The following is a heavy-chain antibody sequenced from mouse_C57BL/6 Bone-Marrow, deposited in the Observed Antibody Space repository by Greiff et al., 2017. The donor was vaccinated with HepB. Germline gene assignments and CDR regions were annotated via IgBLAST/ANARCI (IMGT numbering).Heavy chain of an antibody. CDR3: ARKRNYYGSGYDWYLDV. D-gene: IGHD1-1*01. J-gene: IGHJ1*03. Sequence: VQLQESGPGLVAPSQSLSITCTVSGFSLTSYAISWVRQPPGKGLEWLGVIWTGGGTNYNSALKSRLSISKDNSKSQVFLKMKSLQTDDTARYYYARKRNYYGSGYDWYLDVWGTGTTVTVSS. CDR2: IWTGGGT. V-gene: IGHV2-9-1*01. CDR1: GFSLTSYA.